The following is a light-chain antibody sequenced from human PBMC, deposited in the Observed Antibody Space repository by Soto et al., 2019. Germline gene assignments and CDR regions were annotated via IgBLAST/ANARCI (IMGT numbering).Light chain of an antibody. CDR3: QTWGTGIHV. V-gene: IGLV4-69*01. CDR2: INSDGSN. Sequence: QLVLTQSPSASASLGASVKLTCTLSSGHSNYAIAWHQQQPEKGPRYLMKINSDGSNSKGDGIPDRFSGSSSGAERYLTISSLQSEDEADYYCQTWGTGIHVFGTGTKVTVL. J-gene: IGLJ1*01. CDR1: SGHSNYA.